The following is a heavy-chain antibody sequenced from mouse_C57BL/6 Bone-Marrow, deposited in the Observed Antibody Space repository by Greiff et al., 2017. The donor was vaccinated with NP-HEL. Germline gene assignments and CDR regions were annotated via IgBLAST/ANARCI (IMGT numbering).Heavy chain of an antibody. D-gene: IGHD1-1*01. Sequence: EVHLVESGGDLVKPGGSLKLSCAASGFTFSSYGMSWVRQTPDKRLEWVATISSGGSYTYYPDSVKGRFTISRDKAKNTLYLQMSSLKSEDTAMYYCARNYYGSSSGFAYWGQGTLVTVSA. J-gene: IGHJ3*01. V-gene: IGHV5-6*01. CDR2: ISSGGSYT. CDR3: ARNYYGSSSGFAY. CDR1: GFTFSSYG.